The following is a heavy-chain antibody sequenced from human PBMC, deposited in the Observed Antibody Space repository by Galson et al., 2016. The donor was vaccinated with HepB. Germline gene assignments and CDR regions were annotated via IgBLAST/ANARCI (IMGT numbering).Heavy chain of an antibody. CDR2: IYPGDSHT. CDR3: ARHRRDGFNLHYFDV. D-gene: IGHD5-24*01. CDR1: GYTFSIYY. J-gene: IGHJ4*02. Sequence: QSGAEVKKPGESLTISCTGSGYTFSIYYIGWVRQMPGKGLEWMGIIYPGDSHTPSTPSFRGQVTFSFDKSINTADLYLTSLKATDTAVYYCARHRRDGFNLHYFDVWGQGALVTVSS. V-gene: IGHV5-51*01.